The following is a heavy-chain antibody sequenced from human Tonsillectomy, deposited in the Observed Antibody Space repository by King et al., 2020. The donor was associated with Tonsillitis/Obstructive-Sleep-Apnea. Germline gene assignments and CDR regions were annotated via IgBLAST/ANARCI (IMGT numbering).Heavy chain of an antibody. Sequence: PLQESGPGLVKPSETLSLTCSVSGDFITSSNFYWRWIRQPPGQGLEWMGSIFYSGNTFYNPSLKTRVSMSVDTSKNQFSLNLSSVTAADTAVYYCARHRDTALGPFNYWGQGTPVTVSS. V-gene: IGHV4-39*01. CDR1: GDFITSSNFY. D-gene: IGHD5-18*01. CDR3: ARHRDTALGPFNY. J-gene: IGHJ4*02. CDR2: IFYSGNT.